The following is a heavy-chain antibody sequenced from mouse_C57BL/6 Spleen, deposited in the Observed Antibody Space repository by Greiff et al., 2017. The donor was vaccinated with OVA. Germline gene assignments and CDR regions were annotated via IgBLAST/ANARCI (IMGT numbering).Heavy chain of an antibody. CDR2: IDPENGDT. CDR3: TTDYYYGSGRYFDV. V-gene: IGHV14-4*01. CDR1: GFNIKDDY. J-gene: IGHJ1*03. Sequence: EVQLQQSGAELVRPGASVKLSCTASGFNIKDDYMHWVKQRPEQGLEWIGWIDPENGDTEYASKFQGKATITADTSSNTAYLQLSSLTSEDTAVYYCTTDYYYGSGRYFDVWGTGTTVTVSS. D-gene: IGHD1-1*01.